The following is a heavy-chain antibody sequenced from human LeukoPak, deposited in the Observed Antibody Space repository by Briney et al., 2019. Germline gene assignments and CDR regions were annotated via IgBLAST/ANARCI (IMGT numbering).Heavy chain of an antibody. CDR2: IIPILGIA. J-gene: IGHJ4*02. Sequence: SVKVSCKASGGTFSSYAISWVRQAPGQGLEWMGRIIPILGIANYAQKFQGRVTITADESTSTAYMELSSLRSEDTAVYYCAGLDQQLFDYWGQGTLVTVSS. V-gene: IGHV1-69*04. CDR1: GGTFSSYA. D-gene: IGHD6-13*01. CDR3: AGLDQQLFDY.